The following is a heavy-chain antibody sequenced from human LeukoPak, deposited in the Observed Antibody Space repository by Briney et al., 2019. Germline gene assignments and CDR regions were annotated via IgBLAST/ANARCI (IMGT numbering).Heavy chain of an antibody. D-gene: IGHD1-26*01. V-gene: IGHV4-34*01. Sequence: PSETLSLTCAVYGGSFSGYYWSWIRQPPGKGLEWIGEINHSGSTNYNPSLKSRVTISVDTSKNQFSLKLSSVTAADTAVYYCAREGVGATRVAMRGFDPWGQGTLVTVSS. CDR3: AREGVGATRVAMRGFDP. CDR1: GGSFSGYY. J-gene: IGHJ5*02. CDR2: INHSGST.